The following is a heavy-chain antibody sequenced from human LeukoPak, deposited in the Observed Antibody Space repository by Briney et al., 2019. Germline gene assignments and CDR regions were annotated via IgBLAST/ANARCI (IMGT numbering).Heavy chain of an antibody. V-gene: IGHV4-59*08. CDR2: VYYSGTT. CDR3: ARHGVEVSGRVLFDY. D-gene: IGHD2-15*01. CDR1: GGSISPYY. Sequence: DPSETLSLTCTVSGGSISPYYWSWIRQPPGKRLEWIAYVYYSGTTDYNPSLKSRVSILLDTSKSQFYLNLHSVTAADTAVYYCARHGVEVSGRVLFDYWGQGTLVTVSS. J-gene: IGHJ4*02.